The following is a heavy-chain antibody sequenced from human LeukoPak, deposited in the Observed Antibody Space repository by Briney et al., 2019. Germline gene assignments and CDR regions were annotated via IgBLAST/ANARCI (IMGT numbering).Heavy chain of an antibody. Sequence: GGSLRLSCAASGFTFSSYSMNWVRQAPGKGLEWVSAISSSSGCIYYADSVKGRFTISRDNSKNSLYLQMNSLRAEDTAVYYCARDRRRIVGAIRGGAFDYWGQGNPGHRLL. J-gene: IGHJ4*01. CDR1: GFTFSSYS. CDR2: ISSSSGCI. V-gene: IGHV3-21*01. CDR3: ARDRRRIVGAIRGGAFDY. D-gene: IGHD1-26*01.